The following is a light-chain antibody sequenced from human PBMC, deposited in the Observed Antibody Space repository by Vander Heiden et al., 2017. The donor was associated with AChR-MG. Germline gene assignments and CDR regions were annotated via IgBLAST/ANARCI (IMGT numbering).Light chain of an antibody. Sequence: QSVLTQPPSVSGAPGPRVLISCTGSSSNIGAGYGVHWYQQLPGTAPNLLIYGNSNRPSGVPDRFSGSKSGTSASLAITGLQAEDEADYYCQSYDSSLSGSVFGGGTKLTVL. CDR1: SSNIGAGYG. J-gene: IGLJ3*02. V-gene: IGLV1-40*01. CDR3: QSYDSSLSGSV. CDR2: GNS.